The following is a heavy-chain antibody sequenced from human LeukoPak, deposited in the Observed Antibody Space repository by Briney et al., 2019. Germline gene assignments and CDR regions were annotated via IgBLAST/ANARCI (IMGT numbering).Heavy chain of an antibody. CDR2: ISYDGSST. CDR1: GFTFSSYW. J-gene: IGHJ4*02. V-gene: IGHV3-74*03. CDR3: AREMATIASVDY. Sequence: GGSLRLSCAASGFTFSSYWMHWVRQAPGKGLVWVSRISYDGSSTKYADSVKGRLTISRDNAKNTLYLQIDGLRAEDTAVYHCAREMATIASVDYWGQGTLVTVSS. D-gene: IGHD5-24*01.